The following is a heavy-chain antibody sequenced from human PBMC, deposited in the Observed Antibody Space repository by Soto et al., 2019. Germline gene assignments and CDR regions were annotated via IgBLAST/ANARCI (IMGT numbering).Heavy chain of an antibody. CDR2: ISAYNGDT. CDR3: ARSGSYCTSITCLFDSF. V-gene: IGHV1-18*01. Sequence: QAQLVQSGGEVKKPGASVKVSCRASGYTFTSYGYAWVRQAPGQGLEWMGWISAYNGDTNYAQKFHDRVTLTTETSTTTAHMELRNLGSDDTAVYYCARSGSYCTSITCLFDSFWGLGTLVTVSS. D-gene: IGHD2-8*01. CDR1: GYTFTSYG. J-gene: IGHJ4*02.